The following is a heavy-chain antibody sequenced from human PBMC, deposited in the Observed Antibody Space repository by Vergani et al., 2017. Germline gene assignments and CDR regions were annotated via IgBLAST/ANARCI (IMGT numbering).Heavy chain of an antibody. CDR2: IYPLNSET. CDR3: ARRRHSGSYFWAPNWSEP. Sequence: EVQLIQSGTEVRKPGASLKISCKDSGDNFNNYWIGWVRQMPGKGLEWMAVIYPLNSETVYSPSFQGQVTISADTSINTAYLQWSSLKATDNAMYYCARRRHSGSYFWAPNWSEPGGEGTLVTVSS. CDR1: GDNFNNYW. V-gene: IGHV5-51*03. J-gene: IGHJ5*02. D-gene: IGHD3-10*01.